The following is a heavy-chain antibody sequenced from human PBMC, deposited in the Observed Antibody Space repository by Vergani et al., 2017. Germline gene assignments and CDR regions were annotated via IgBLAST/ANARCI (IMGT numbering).Heavy chain of an antibody. CDR2: ISEEGSNK. CDR3: AKPYCSGGSCYSGYFDY. Sequence: QVQLVESGGGVVQPGRSLRLSCAAAGFTFSSYGMHWVRQAPGKGLEWVAGISEEGSNKYYADSGKGRFTISRDNSKNTLYLQMNSLRAEDTAVYYCAKPYCSGGSCYSGYFDYWGQGTLVTVSS. V-gene: IGHV3-30*18. D-gene: IGHD2-15*01. J-gene: IGHJ4*02. CDR1: GFTFSSYG.